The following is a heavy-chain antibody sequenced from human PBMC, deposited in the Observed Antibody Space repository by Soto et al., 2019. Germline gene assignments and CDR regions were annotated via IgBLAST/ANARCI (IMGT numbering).Heavy chain of an antibody. Sequence: QVQLQESGPGLVKPSETLSLTCTVSGASIRSYYWSWIRQPPGRGLEWVGYIYYSGSTNYNPSLKIRVTISGDTSKNQFSLKLNSVTAADTAVYYCARSRILEYNWFDPWGQGTLVTVSS. V-gene: IGHV4-59*01. CDR2: IYYSGST. D-gene: IGHD2-15*01. J-gene: IGHJ5*02. CDR1: GASIRSYY. CDR3: ARSRILEYNWFDP.